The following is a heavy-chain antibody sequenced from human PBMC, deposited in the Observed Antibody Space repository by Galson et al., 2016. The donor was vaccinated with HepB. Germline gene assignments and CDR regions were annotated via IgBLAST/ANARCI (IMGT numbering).Heavy chain of an antibody. CDR3: ARRKFYDRSAYSGAFYI. D-gene: IGHD3-22*01. J-gene: IGHJ3*02. CDR2: ISSSTSFT. CDR1: GFNFRSYS. Sequence: SLRLSCAASGFNFRSYSMNWVRQAPGKGLEWVSSISSSTSFTYYADSVKGRFFISRDNAKNSLSLQMNSLRIEDTALYYCARRKFYDRSAYSGAFYIWAKGQLSSSLQ. V-gene: IGHV3-21*01.